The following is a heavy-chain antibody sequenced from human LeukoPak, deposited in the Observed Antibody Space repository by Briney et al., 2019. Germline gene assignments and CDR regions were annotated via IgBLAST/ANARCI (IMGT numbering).Heavy chain of an antibody. Sequence: SETLSLTCTVSGGSISSYYWSWIRQPAGKGLEWIGRIYTSGSTNYNPSLKSRVTMSVDTSKNQFSLKLSSVTAADTAVYYCARGGGSGSYYVSGGAFDIWGQGTMVTVSS. V-gene: IGHV4-4*07. CDR1: GGSISSYY. J-gene: IGHJ3*02. CDR2: IYTSGST. D-gene: IGHD3-10*01. CDR3: ARGGGSGSYYVSGGAFDI.